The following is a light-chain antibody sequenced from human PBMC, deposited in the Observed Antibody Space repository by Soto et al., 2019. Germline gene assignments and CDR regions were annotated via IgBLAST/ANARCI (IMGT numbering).Light chain of an antibody. J-gene: IGKJ4*01. CDR2: KAS. V-gene: IGKV1-5*03. CDR3: QGYNSYPLT. CDR1: QSISSW. Sequence: DNHVNQSPPTLSAHVSDRGTSTYLASQSISSWLACYQQKSGKAPKLLIYKASSLESRFPSRFSGSVSGTEFTLTISSLQPDDFATYYCQGYNSYPLTFDG.